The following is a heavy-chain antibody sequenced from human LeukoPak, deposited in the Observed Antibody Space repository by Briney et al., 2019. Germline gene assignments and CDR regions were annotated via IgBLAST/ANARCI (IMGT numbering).Heavy chain of an antibody. Sequence: PGESLKISCKGSGYSFTSYWISWVRQMPGKGLEWMGRIDPSDSYTNYSPSFQGHVTISADKSISTAYLQWSSLKASDTAMYYCARSYYYDSSGYYYLKPYDAFDIWGQGTMVTVSS. J-gene: IGHJ3*02. D-gene: IGHD3-22*01. V-gene: IGHV5-10-1*01. CDR3: ARSYYYDSSGYYYLKPYDAFDI. CDR2: IDPSDSYT. CDR1: GYSFTSYW.